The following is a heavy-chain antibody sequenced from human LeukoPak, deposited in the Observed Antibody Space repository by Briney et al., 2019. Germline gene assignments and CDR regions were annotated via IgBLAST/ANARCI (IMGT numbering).Heavy chain of an antibody. D-gene: IGHD3-22*01. V-gene: IGHV3-23*01. CDR3: ARDKYYDSSGYYIGPYFDY. CDR2: ISGSRGST. Sequence: GGSLRLSCAASGFTFSSYAMSWVRQTPGKGLEWVSAISGSRGSTFYADSVKGRFTISRDNSKNTLYLQMNSLRAEDTAVYYCARDKYYDSSGYYIGPYFDYWGRGTLVTVSS. J-gene: IGHJ4*02. CDR1: GFTFSSYA.